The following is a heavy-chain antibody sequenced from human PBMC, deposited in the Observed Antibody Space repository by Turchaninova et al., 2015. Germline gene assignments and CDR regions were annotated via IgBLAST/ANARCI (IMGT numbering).Heavy chain of an antibody. V-gene: IGHV4-39*07. CDR3: AREYPADY. J-gene: IGHJ4*02. CDR2: IHYSGST. Sequence: QLQLQESGPGLVKPSATLSLTCTLSGGSIRSTGYYGGGIRQPPGKGLEWIGSIHYSGSTYYSPSLKSRVTLSIDMSMNQFSLNLNSVTAADTAVYYCAREYPADYWGQGILVTVSS. CDR1: GGSIRSTGYY.